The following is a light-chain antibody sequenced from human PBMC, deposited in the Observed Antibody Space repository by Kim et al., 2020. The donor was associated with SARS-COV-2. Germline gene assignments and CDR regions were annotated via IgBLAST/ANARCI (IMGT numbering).Light chain of an antibody. Sequence: SVPPGHTASITGSGNRLGDKFASWYQQKPGQSPILVMYQDNRRPSGIPERFDGSNSGNTATLTISETQTVDEADYYCQAWDTTVLFGGGTQLTVL. J-gene: IGLJ2*01. CDR3: QAWDTTVL. CDR2: QDN. CDR1: RLGDKF. V-gene: IGLV3-1*01.